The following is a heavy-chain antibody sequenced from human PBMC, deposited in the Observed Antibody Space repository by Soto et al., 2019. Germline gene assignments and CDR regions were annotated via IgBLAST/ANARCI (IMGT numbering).Heavy chain of an antibody. CDR3: ARSACMVVVTAPFDY. CDR1: GFTFSSYW. V-gene: IGHV3-74*01. CDR2: INSDGSST. Sequence: EVQLVESGGGLVQPGGSLRLSCAASGFTFSSYWMHWVRQAPGKGLVWVSRINSDGSSTSYADSVKGRFTISRDNAKNTLYLQMNSLRAEDTAVYYCARSACMVVVTAPFDYWGQGTLVTVSS. D-gene: IGHD2-21*02. J-gene: IGHJ4*02.